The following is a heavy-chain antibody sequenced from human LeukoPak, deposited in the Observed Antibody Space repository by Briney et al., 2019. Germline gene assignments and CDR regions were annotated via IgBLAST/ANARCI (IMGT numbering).Heavy chain of an antibody. CDR1: GYTLTELS. J-gene: IGHJ4*02. V-gene: IGHV1-24*01. CDR3: ATGGDILTGYYNLGY. CDR2: FDPEDGET. Sequence: ASVKVSCKVSGYTLTELSMHWVRQAPGKGLEWMGGFDPEDGETIYAQKFQGRVTMTEDTSTDTAYMELSSLRSEDTAVYYCATGGDILTGYYNLGYWGQGTLVTVSS. D-gene: IGHD3-9*01.